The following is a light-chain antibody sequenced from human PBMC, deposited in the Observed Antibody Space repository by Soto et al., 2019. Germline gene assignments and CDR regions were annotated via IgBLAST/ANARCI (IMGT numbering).Light chain of an antibody. CDR2: DAS. CDR1: QDIRNH. V-gene: IGKV1-33*01. Sequence: DIQMTQSPSSLSASVGDRVTITCQASQDIRNHLNWYQQKPGKAPKFLIYDASNLETGVPSRFSGSGSGTDFTFTISSLQPEDIATYYCQQYDIPSFTFGPGTKVDIK. CDR3: QQYDIPSFT. J-gene: IGKJ3*01.